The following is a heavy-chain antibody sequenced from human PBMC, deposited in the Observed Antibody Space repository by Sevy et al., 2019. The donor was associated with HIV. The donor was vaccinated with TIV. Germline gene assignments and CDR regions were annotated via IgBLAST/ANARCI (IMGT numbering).Heavy chain of an antibody. CDR1: GGSISSYY. V-gene: IGHV4-59*13. CDR3: ARASKTSRVPDY. D-gene: IGHD1-7*01. CDR2: IYYSGST. J-gene: IGHJ4*02. Sequence: SETLSLTCTVSGGSISSYYWSWIRQPPGKGLEWIGYIYYSGSTNYNPSLKSRVTISVDTSKNQFSLKLSSVTAADTAVYYCARASKTSRVPDYWGQGTLVTVSS.